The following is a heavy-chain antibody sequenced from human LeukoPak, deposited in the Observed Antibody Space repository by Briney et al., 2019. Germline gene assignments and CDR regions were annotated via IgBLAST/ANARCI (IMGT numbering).Heavy chain of an antibody. CDR2: IYYSGST. D-gene: IGHD2-15*01. Sequence: PSETLSLTCTVSGGSISSSSYYWGWIRQPPGKGLEWIGSIYYSGSTYYNPSLKSRVTISVDTSKNQFSLKLSSVTAADTAVYYCARDRYCSGGSCSPGAPVDYWGQGTLVTVSS. CDR1: GGSISSSSYY. J-gene: IGHJ4*02. CDR3: ARDRYCSGGSCSPGAPVDY. V-gene: IGHV4-39*07.